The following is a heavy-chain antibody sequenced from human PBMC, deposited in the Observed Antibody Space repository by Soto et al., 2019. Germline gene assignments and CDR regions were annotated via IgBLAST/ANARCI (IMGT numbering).Heavy chain of an antibody. CDR2: IYTSGST. J-gene: IGHJ6*02. Sequence: TSETLYLTCTVSGGSISSYYWSWIRQPAGKGLEWIGRIYTSGSTNYNPSLKSRVTMSVDTSKNQFSLKLSSVTAADTAVYYCARDREGTAAIFHGMDVWGQGTTVTVSS. CDR1: GGSISSYY. D-gene: IGHD2-2*01. CDR3: ARDREGTAAIFHGMDV. V-gene: IGHV4-4*07.